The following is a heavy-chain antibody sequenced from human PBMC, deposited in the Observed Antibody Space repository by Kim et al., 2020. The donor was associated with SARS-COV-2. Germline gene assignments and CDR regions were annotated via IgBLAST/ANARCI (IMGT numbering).Heavy chain of an antibody. CDR1: GYTFTGYY. D-gene: IGHD6-13*01. V-gene: IGHV1-2*02. CDR2: INPNSGGT. CDR3: ARDHSSSWYNYYYYGMDV. Sequence: ASVKVSCKASGYTFTGYYMHWVRQAPGQGLEWMGWINPNSGGTNYAQKFQGRVTMTRDTSISTAYMELSRLRSDDTAVYYCARDHSSSWYNYYYYGMDVWGQGTTVTVSS. J-gene: IGHJ6*02.